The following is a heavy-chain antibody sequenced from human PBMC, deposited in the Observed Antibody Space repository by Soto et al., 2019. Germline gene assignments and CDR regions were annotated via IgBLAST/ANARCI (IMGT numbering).Heavy chain of an antibody. Sequence: QVHLVQSGTEVKKPGSSVKVSCKTSGDTFSNQAISWVRQAPGQGLEWMGGIIPLFDSASYAERSHDRVTITADKFTNTAYLELRSLTSEETAIYYCAASTFQSGVSGYFQLDHWGQGTLVTVSS. CDR2: IIPLFDSA. V-gene: IGHV1-69*06. CDR1: GDTFSNQA. D-gene: IGHD3-22*01. CDR3: AASTFQSGVSGYFQLDH. J-gene: IGHJ4*02.